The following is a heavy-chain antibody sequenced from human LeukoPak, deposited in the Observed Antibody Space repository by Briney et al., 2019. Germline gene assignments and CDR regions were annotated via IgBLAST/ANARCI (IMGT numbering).Heavy chain of an antibody. D-gene: IGHD2-2*02. CDR1: GTSISNYY. J-gene: IGHJ4*02. Sequence: SETLSLTCTISGTSISNYYWSWIRQPPGKGLELIGYIYYSGDTNYNPSLKSRVTMSVDTSKNQFSLKLSSLTAADTAVFYCARGTTRYTTTYYFDYWGQGTLVTVSS. CDR2: IYYSGDT. V-gene: IGHV4-59*01. CDR3: ARGTTRYTTTYYFDY.